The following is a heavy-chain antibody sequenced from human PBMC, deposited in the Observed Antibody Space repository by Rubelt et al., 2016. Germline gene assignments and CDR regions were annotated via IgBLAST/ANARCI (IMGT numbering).Heavy chain of an antibody. CDR3: ASSTVTNRYWYFDL. Sequence: GPGLFKPSETLSLTCAVYGESVSGYYWSWIRQPPGKGLEWIGEISHSGSTSHNPSLKSRVIISADTSKNHFSLKLSSVTAADTAVYYCASSTVTNRYWYFDLWGRGTLVTVSS. V-gene: IGHV4-34*01. J-gene: IGHJ2*01. CDR1: GESVSGYY. D-gene: IGHD4-17*01. CDR2: ISHSGST.